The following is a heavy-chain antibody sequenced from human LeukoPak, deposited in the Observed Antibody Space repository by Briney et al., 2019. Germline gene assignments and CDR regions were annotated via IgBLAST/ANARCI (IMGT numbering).Heavy chain of an antibody. J-gene: IGHJ5*02. Sequence: GGSLRLSCAASGFTFSSYAMSWVRQAPGKGMEWVSAISGRGGSTYYADSVKCRFTISRHNSKNTLNLQMNSLRAEDTAVYYCAKDGLHYDFWSGSPFDPWGQGTLVTVSS. CDR3: AKDGLHYDFWSGSPFDP. V-gene: IGHV3-23*01. CDR1: GFTFSSYA. CDR2: ISGRGGST. D-gene: IGHD3-3*01.